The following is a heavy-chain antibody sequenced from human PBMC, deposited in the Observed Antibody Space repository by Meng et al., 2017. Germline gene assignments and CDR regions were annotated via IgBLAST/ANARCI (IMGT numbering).Heavy chain of an antibody. Sequence: LRLSCAISGDSVSSNSAAWNWIRQSPSRGLEWLGRTYYRSKWYNDYAVSVKSRITINPDTSKNQFSLQLNSVTPEDTAVYYCARSALRDYGMAVWGQGNTVNVAS. CDR1: GDSVSSNSAA. J-gene: IGHJ6*02. CDR2: TYYRSKWYN. V-gene: IGHV6-1*01. CDR3: ARSALRDYGMAV.